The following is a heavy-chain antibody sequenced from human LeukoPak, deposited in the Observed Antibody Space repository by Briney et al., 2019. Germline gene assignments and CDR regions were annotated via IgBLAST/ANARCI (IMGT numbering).Heavy chain of an antibody. D-gene: IGHD2-8*01. CDR1: GYSFNSDG. CDR2: IRAYDGDT. J-gene: IGHJ3*01. V-gene: IGHV1-18*01. CDR3: AAALQWFVPAGFDV. Sequence: ASVKVSCKASGYSFNSDGIRWVRQAPGQGLEWMGWIRAYDGDTKYAEKFQGRVTMTRDTSTSTGYMELRSLRSDDTAVYYCAAALQWFVPAGFDVWGQGTMVTVSS.